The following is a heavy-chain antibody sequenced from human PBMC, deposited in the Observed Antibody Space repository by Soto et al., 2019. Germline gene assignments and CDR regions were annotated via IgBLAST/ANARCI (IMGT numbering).Heavy chain of an antibody. Sequence: NPSETLSLTCTVSGGSISSYYWSWIRQPAGKGLEWIGRIYTSGSTNYNPSLKSRVTMSVDTSKNQFSLKLSSVTAADTAVYYCARVGVAAAGHNWFDPWGQGTLVTVSS. V-gene: IGHV4-4*07. CDR1: GGSISSYY. CDR3: ARVGVAAAGHNWFDP. CDR2: IYTSGST. J-gene: IGHJ5*02. D-gene: IGHD6-13*01.